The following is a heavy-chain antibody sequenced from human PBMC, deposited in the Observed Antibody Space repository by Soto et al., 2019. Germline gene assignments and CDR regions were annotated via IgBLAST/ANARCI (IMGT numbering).Heavy chain of an antibody. J-gene: IGHJ4*02. CDR2: ISDGGFSK. Sequence: GGPLRLSCAASGFNCSNFGMHWVRKGPGKGLELVAVISDGGFSKYHAASVQSPFTLPRENSRRTVYQQVNSVRHYNTVIFHRATGKSSSWYYFDYQEQRSPGPVSS. D-gene: IGHD6-19*01. CDR3: ATGKSSSWYYFDY. V-gene: IGHV3-30*03. CDR1: GFNCSNFG.